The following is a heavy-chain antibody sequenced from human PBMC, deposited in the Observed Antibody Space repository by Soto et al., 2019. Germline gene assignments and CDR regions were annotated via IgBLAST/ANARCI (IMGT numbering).Heavy chain of an antibody. Sequence: QLQLQESGPGLVKPSETLSLTCTVSGGSISSSSYYWGWIRQPPGKGLEWIGSIYYSGSTYYNPSLKSRVTISVDTSKNQFSLKLSSVTAADTAVYYCARLERVVVAATGYFDYWGQGTLVTVSS. CDR1: GGSISSSSYY. CDR3: ARLERVVVAATGYFDY. D-gene: IGHD2-15*01. J-gene: IGHJ4*02. CDR2: IYYSGST. V-gene: IGHV4-39*01.